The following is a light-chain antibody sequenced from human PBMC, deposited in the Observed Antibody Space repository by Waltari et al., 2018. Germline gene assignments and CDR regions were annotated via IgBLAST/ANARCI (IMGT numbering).Light chain of an antibody. CDR2: EVS. CDR3: SSYTSSGTYV. J-gene: IGLJ1*01. Sequence: QSALTQPASVSGSPGQSITISCTGTGSDVGGYNYVSWYQHHPGKAPQLMIYEVSNRPSGVSNRFSGSKSGNTASRTISGLQAEDEADYYCSSYTSSGTYVFGTGTKVTVL. V-gene: IGLV2-14*01. CDR1: GSDVGGYNY.